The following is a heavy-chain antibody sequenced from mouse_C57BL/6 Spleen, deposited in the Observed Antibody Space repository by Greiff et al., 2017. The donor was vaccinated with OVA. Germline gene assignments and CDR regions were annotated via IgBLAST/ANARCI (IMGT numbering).Heavy chain of an antibody. V-gene: IGHV1-22*01. J-gene: IGHJ4*01. CDR1: GYTFTDYN. Sequence: EVQLQQSGPELVKPGASVKMSCKASGYTFTDYNMHWVKQSHGKSLEWIGYINPNNGGTSYNQKFKGKATLTVNKSSSTAYMELRSLTSEDSAVDDCASDGYFLYAMDYWGQGTSVTVSS. D-gene: IGHD2-3*01. CDR2: INPNNGGT. CDR3: ASDGYFLYAMDY.